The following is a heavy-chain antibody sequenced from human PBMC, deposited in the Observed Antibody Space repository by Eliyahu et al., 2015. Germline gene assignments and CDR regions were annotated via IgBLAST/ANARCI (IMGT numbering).Heavy chain of an antibody. CDR1: GGSFNDYY. Sequence: QVQLQQWGAGLLKPSETLSLTCAVYGGSFNDYYWGWIRQPPGKGLEWIGEINHSGSTSYTSSLKGRVTISIDTSKNQFSLRLISVTAADTAVYFCARGYKRVTWGQGTLVTVSS. CDR2: INHSGST. V-gene: IGHV4-34*01. J-gene: IGHJ4*02. CDR3: ARGYKRVT. D-gene: IGHD1-14*01.